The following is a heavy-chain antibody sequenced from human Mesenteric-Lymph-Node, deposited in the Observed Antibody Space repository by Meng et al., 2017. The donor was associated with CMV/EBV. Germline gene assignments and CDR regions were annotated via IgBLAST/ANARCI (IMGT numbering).Heavy chain of an antibody. CDR3: ATGRIGYSSTWYYF. Sequence: CAVFGGSFSDYYWTWIRRPPGKGLEWIGEINHSGGTNYNPSLKSRVTISVDTSKNHFSLKLSSVTAADTAVYYCATGRIGYSSTWYYFWGQGTLVTVSS. J-gene: IGHJ4*02. CDR1: GGSFSDYY. D-gene: IGHD6-13*01. V-gene: IGHV4-34*01. CDR2: INHSGGT.